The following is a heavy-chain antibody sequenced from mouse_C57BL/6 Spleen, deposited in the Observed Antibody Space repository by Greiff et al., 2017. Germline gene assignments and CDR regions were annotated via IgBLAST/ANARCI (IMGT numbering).Heavy chain of an antibody. J-gene: IGHJ4*01. V-gene: IGHV1-64*01. Sequence: VQLQQPGAELVKPGASVKLSCKASGYTFTSYWMHWVKQRPGQGLEWIGMIHPNSGSTNYNEKFKSKATLTVDKSSSTAYMQLSSLTSEDSAVSYGARRGLYYGSSYGAMGYWGPGTSVTVAS. CDR2: IHPNSGST. D-gene: IGHD1-1*01. CDR3: ARRGLYYGSSYGAMGY. CDR1: GYTFTSYW.